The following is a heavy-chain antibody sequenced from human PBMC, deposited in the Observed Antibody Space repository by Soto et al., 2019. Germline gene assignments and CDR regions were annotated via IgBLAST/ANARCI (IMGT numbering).Heavy chain of an antibody. Sequence: PGGSLRLSCAASGFTFSNARMSWVRQAPGKGLEWVGRIKSKTDGGTTDYAAPVKGRFTISRDDSKNTLYLQMNSLKTEDTAVYYCTTDPLHSYYDIPWAFDIWGQGTMVTVSS. CDR1: GFTFSNAR. CDR3: TTDPLHSYYDIPWAFDI. CDR2: IKSKTDGGTT. D-gene: IGHD3-9*01. V-gene: IGHV3-15*01. J-gene: IGHJ3*02.